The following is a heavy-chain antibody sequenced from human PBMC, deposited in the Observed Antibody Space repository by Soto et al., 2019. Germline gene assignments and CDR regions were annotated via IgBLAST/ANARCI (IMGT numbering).Heavy chain of an antibody. J-gene: IGHJ1*01. CDR3: ARENSRIAPRLFQR. V-gene: IGHV3-30-3*01. D-gene: IGHD6-6*01. Sequence: PGGSLRLSCFASGFIFCCYAMHWARQAPGKGLVWVALISPDGGNQYYSESAKGRFTISRDNSKNTLYLQMNDLRPDDTALYYCARENSRIAPRLFQRWGPGSLVTVSS. CDR2: ISPDGGNQ. CDR1: GFIFCCYA.